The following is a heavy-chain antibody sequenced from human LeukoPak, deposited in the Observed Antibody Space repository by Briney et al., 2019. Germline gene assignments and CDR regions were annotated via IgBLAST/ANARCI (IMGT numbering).Heavy chain of an antibody. CDR2: ISGGSSTI. CDR3: ARRDYGSGSFFGIDY. V-gene: IGHV3-48*02. Sequence: PGGSLRLSCAASGFTFSSYTMHWVRQAPGKGVEWISSISGGSSTIYYADSVKGRLTISRDNARNSLYLQMNSLRDEDTAVYYCARRDYGSGSFFGIDYWGQGTLVTVSS. J-gene: IGHJ4*02. D-gene: IGHD3-10*01. CDR1: GFTFSSYT.